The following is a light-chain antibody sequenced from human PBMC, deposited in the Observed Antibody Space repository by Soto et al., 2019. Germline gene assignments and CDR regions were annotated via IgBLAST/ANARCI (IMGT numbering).Light chain of an antibody. CDR2: DAS. CDR1: QSVSRS. CDR3: QQRSYLFT. Sequence: EIVVTQSPATLSLSPGERATLSCRASQSVSRSLAWYQQKPGQAPRLLIYDASNRATGISARFSGSGSGTDFTLTISSLEPEDFAVYYCQQRSYLFTFGGGTKVEIK. J-gene: IGKJ4*01. V-gene: IGKV3-11*01.